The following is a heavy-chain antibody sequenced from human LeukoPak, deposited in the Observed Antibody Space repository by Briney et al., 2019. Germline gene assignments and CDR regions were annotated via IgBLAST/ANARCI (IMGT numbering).Heavy chain of an antibody. CDR1: GYTFTGYY. V-gene: IGHV1-2*02. CDR2: INPNSGGT. Sequence: ASVKVSCKASGYTFTGYYMHWVRQAPGQGLEWMGWINPNSGGTNYAQKFQGRVTMTRDTSISTAYMELSRLRSDDTAVYYCASRGYCSSTSCPGAFDIWGQGTMVTVSS. CDR3: ASRGYCSSTSCPGAFDI. J-gene: IGHJ3*02. D-gene: IGHD2-2*01.